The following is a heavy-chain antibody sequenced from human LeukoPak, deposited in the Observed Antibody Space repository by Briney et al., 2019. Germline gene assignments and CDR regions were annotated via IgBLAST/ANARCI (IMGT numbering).Heavy chain of an antibody. J-gene: IGHJ6*03. Sequence: TGGSLRLSCAASGFTFSTYAMSWVRQAPGKGLEWVASVHTTTTIAAGTTFYADSVKGRFTISGDSSKNTVYLQMNTLRVEDTAVYYCASDFPLYYYYMDVWGKGTTVTVSS. CDR1: GFTFSTYA. V-gene: IGHV3-21*04. CDR2: VHTTTTIAAGTT. CDR3: ASDFPLYYYYMDV.